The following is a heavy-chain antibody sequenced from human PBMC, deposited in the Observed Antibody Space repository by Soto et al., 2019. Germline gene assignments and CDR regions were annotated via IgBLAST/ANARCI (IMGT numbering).Heavy chain of an antibody. V-gene: IGHV3-30*18. J-gene: IGHJ6*02. D-gene: IGHD1-1*01. Sequence: WGSLRLSCASSVFTFSDCSMHWVRQAPGKGLDRVASTSYNGNNKYYGDSVKGRFTISRDNSKNTLHLEMITLRPEDTAVYYCAKDINCEDFTYGYLYYGMDVWGQGTTVTVS. CDR2: TSYNGNNK. CDR3: AKDINCEDFTYGYLYYGMDV. CDR1: VFTFSDCS.